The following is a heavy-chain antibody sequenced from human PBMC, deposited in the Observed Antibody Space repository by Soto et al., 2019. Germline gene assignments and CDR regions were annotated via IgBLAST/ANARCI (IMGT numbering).Heavy chain of an antibody. CDR3: TRDRAVTNASIVMSY. CDR2: IYYSGST. D-gene: IGHD4-4*01. J-gene: IGHJ4*02. Sequence: SETLSLTVTVSGGSISSIDYYWGWIRQRPGKGLEWIGRIYYSGSTYYNPSLKSRVTISVDTSTSTVYLELSSLRSEDTAVYYCTRDRAVTNASIVMSYWGQGTPVTVSS. CDR1: GGSISSIDYY. V-gene: IGHV4-39*07.